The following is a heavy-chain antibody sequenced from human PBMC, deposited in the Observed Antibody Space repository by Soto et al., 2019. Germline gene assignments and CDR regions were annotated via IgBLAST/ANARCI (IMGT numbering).Heavy chain of an antibody. D-gene: IGHD2-2*01. CDR2: ISGSGGST. CDR1: GFTFSSYA. CDR3: AKSQLGYCSSTSCEGAFDI. V-gene: IGHV3-23*01. J-gene: IGHJ3*02. Sequence: EVQLLESGGGLVQPGGSLRLSCAASGFTFSSYAMSWVRQAPGKGLEWVSAISGSGGSTYYADSVKGRFTISRDNSKTTLYLQMNSLRAEDTAVYYCAKSQLGYCSSTSCEGAFDIWGQGTMVTVSS.